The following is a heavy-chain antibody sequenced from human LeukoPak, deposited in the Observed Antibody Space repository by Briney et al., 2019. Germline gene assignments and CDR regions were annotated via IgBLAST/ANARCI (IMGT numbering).Heavy chain of an antibody. D-gene: IGHD3-22*01. Sequence: GGSLRLSCAASGSDVSSNYMSWVRQAPGKGPEWVSVLYGGDRTYYADSVMGRFTISADKSSNTLYLQMNSLRAEDTAVYYCARAQYYYDSGAYGPDYWGQGTQVTVSS. V-gene: IGHV3-53*01. CDR2: LYGGDRT. CDR3: ARAQYYYDSGAYGPDY. J-gene: IGHJ4*02. CDR1: GSDVSSNY.